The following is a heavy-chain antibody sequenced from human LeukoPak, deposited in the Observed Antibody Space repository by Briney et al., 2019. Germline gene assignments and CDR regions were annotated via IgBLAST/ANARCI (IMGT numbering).Heavy chain of an antibody. D-gene: IGHD3-16*01. CDR3: AKLRTGGLRGGSFDY. CDR2: ISGSGRST. J-gene: IGHJ4*02. Sequence: PGGSLRLSCAASGFTFSSYWMYWVRQAPGKGLEWVSGISGSGRSTYYADSVKGRFTVSRDNSKDTLYLQMSSLRAEDMAVYYCAKLRTGGLRGGSFDYWGQGTLVTVSS. CDR1: GFTFSSYW. V-gene: IGHV3-23*01.